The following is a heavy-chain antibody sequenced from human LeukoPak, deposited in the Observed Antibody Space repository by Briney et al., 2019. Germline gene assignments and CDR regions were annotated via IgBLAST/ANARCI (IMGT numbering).Heavy chain of an antibody. J-gene: IGHJ5*02. D-gene: IGHD4-17*01. CDR1: GYTFTSYG. CDR3: ARRLRVGWWFDP. V-gene: IGHV1-8*01. Sequence: ASVKVSCKASGYTFTSYGINWVRQATGQGLEWMGWMNPNSGNTGYAQKFQGRVTMTRNTSISTAYMELSSLRSEDTAVYYCARRLRVGWWFDPWGQGTLVTVSS. CDR2: MNPNSGNT.